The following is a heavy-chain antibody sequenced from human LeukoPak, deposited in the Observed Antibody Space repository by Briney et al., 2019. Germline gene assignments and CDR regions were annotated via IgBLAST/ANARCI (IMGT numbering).Heavy chain of an antibody. CDR2: ITHSGST. CDR1: GGSFRNYY. D-gene: IGHD1-26*01. V-gene: IGHV4-34*01. J-gene: IGHJ4*02. Sequence: SETLSLTCAVYGGSFRNYYWTWIRHPPGKGLEWIGEITHSGSTNSNPSLKSRVTISVDTSKIQFSLKLSSVTAADTAVYYCATRRGSGSSGYFDYWGQGTLVTVSS. CDR3: ATRRGSGSSGYFDY.